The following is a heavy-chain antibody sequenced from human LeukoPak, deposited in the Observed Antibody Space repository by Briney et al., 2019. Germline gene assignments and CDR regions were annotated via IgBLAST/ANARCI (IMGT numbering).Heavy chain of an antibody. CDR3: ARDRGGSYSIDY. CDR1: GYTLTSSY. D-gene: IGHD1-26*01. CDR2: INCGDGYT. J-gene: IGHJ4*02. V-gene: IGHV1-46*01. Sequence: ASVKVSCKASGYTLTSSYAHWVRQAPGQGLEWMGIINCGDGYTNYAQKFQGRVSVTSDTSTSTIYMELSSLRAEDTAIYYCARDRGGSYSIDYWGQGTLVTVSS.